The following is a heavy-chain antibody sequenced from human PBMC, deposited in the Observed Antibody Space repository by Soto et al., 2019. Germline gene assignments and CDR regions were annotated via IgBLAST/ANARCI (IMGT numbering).Heavy chain of an antibody. CDR2: TSYDGNNE. Sequence: PGGSLRLSCAASGFTFSNYAMHWARQAPGKGLEWVALTSYDGNNEYYTDSVKGRFTISRDNSKNTLFLQMNSPRPEDTAVYYCAKDKGVFNWATSYLDYWGQGALVTVSS. D-gene: IGHD1-1*01. CDR3: AKDKGVFNWATSYLDY. CDR1: GFTFSNYA. J-gene: IGHJ4*02. V-gene: IGHV3-30*18.